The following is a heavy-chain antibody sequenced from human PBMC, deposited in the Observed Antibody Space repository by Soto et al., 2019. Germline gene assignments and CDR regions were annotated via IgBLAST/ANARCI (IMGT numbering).Heavy chain of an antibody. D-gene: IGHD4-17*01. CDR2: ISGSGGST. J-gene: IGHJ2*01. V-gene: IGHV3-23*01. CDR1: GFTFSSYA. CDR3: ATYHDDGDYGCYSYSDWYFDL. Sequence: EVQLLESGGGLVQPGGSLRLSCAASGFTFSSYAMSWVRQAPGKGLECVSAISGSGGSTYYADSVKGRFTISRDNSKNTMYLHMNNLRAEGTTVYYCATYHDDGDYGCYSYSDWYFDLWGRGTLVTVSS.